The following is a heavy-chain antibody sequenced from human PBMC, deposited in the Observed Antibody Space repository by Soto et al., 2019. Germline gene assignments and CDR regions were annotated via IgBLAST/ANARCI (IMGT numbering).Heavy chain of an antibody. Sequence: SEILSVGCDVACGSMGAGYCRLMRKPPVRGLEWIGYVYHSGRTTYSPSVKSRVTISVDTSKNQFALRLNSVTAADTAVYYCARQGGDYYDSVTYDPKYFDYWGHGVLVTVS. J-gene: IGHJ4*01. CDR1: CGSMGAGY. CDR2: VYHSGRT. D-gene: IGHD3-22*01. CDR3: ARQGGDYYDSVTYDPKYFDY. V-gene: IGHV4-59*08.